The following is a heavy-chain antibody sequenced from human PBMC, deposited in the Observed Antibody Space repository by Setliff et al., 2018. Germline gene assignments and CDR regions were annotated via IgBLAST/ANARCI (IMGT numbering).Heavy chain of an antibody. CDR1: GGSFSGYY. D-gene: IGHD6-6*01. Sequence: PSETLSLTCAVYGGSFSGYYWSWIRQPAGKGLEWIGRIYTSGSTNYNPSLKSPVTMSVDTSKNQFSLKLSSVTAADTAVYYCARSIAARMYYFDYWGQGTLVTVSS. V-gene: IGHV4-59*10. CDR3: ARSIAARMYYFDY. J-gene: IGHJ4*02. CDR2: IYTSGST.